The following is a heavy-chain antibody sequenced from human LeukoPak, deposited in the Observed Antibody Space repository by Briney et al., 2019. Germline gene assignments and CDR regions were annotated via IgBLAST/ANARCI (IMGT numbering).Heavy chain of an antibody. J-gene: IGHJ4*02. CDR1: GYTFTGYY. D-gene: IGHD6-13*01. CDR3: ARGYSSWYLSPYYFGY. CDR2: INPNSGGT. V-gene: IGHV1-2*02. Sequence: ASVKVSCKASGYTFTGYYMHWVRQAPGQGLEWIGWINPNSGGTNYAQKFQGRATMTRDTSISTAYMELSSLRSDDTAVYYCARGYSSWYLSPYYFGYWGQGTLVTVSS.